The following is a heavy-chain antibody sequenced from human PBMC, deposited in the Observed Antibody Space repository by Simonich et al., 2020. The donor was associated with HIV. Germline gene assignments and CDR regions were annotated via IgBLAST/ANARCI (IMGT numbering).Heavy chain of an antibody. CDR2: ISYDGSNK. CDR3: ARDSRYYDFWSGYRPDAFDI. V-gene: IGHV3-30*07. CDR1: GFTFSSYA. D-gene: IGHD3-3*01. J-gene: IGHJ3*02. Sequence: QVQLVESGGGVVQPGRSLRLSCAASGFTFSSYAMHWVRQAPGKGLEWVAVISYDGSNKYYADSVKGRCTNSRNNSKSTLYLQMNSLRAEDTAVYYCARDSRYYDFWSGYRPDAFDIWGQGTIVTVSS.